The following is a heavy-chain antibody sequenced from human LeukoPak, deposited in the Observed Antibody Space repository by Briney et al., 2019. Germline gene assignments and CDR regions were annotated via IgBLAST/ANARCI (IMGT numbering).Heavy chain of an antibody. CDR1: GFTFSRYG. V-gene: IGHV3-30*04. D-gene: IGHD6-19*01. J-gene: IGHJ4*02. CDR2: ISYDGSNK. Sequence: GGSLRLSCAASGFTFSRYGMHWVRQAPGKGLEWVTAISYDGSNKYYADSVKGRFTISRDNSKNTLYVQMNSLRAEDTAVYYCARDSGAIAVAAFDYWGQGTLVTVSS. CDR3: ARDSGAIAVAAFDY.